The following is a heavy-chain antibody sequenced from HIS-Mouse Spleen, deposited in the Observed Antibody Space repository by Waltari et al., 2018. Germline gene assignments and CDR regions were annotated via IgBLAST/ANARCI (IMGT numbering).Heavy chain of an antibody. Sequence: QVQLVESGGGVVQPGRSLRLSCAASGFTFSSYGMHWVRQAPGKGLEWGGVISYDGNNKYYADSVKGRFTISRDNSKNTLYLQMNSLRAEDTAVYYCAKASSGWLDYWGQGTLVTVSS. D-gene: IGHD6-19*01. CDR3: AKASSGWLDY. CDR1: GFTFSSYG. CDR2: ISYDGNNK. J-gene: IGHJ4*02. V-gene: IGHV3-30*18.